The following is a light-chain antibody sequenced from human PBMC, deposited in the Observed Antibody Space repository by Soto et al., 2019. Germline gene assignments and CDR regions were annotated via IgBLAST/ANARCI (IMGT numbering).Light chain of an antibody. CDR2: DDS. CDR1: NIGSKS. CDR3: QVWDSSSDHPYV. V-gene: IGLV3-21*02. J-gene: IGLJ1*01. Sequence: SYELTQPPSVSVAPGQTARTTCGGNNIGSKSVHWYQQKPGQAPVLVVYDDSDRPSGIPERFSGSNSGNTATLTISRVDSGDEADYYCQVWDSSSDHPYVFGTGTKVTV.